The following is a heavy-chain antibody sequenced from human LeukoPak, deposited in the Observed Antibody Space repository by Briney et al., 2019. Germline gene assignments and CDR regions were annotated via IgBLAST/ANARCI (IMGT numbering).Heavy chain of an antibody. V-gene: IGHV3-7*01. Sequence: GWSLRLSCAVSGFTFSTYWMSWVRQAPGKGLEWVANIRQDGSAKYYVDSVRGRFTISRDNAKNSLYLQMNSLRAEDTGVYYCATSSDAPANMWGQGTLVTVSS. D-gene: IGHD2-2*01. J-gene: IGHJ4*02. CDR1: GFTFSTYW. CDR3: ATSSDAPANM. CDR2: IRQDGSAK.